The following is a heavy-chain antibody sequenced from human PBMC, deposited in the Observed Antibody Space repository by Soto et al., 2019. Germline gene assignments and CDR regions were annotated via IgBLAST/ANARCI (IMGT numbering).Heavy chain of an antibody. D-gene: IGHD1-1*01. CDR3: ARERNSYWYFDL. CDR2: IHYSGST. J-gene: IGHJ2*01. Sequence: QVQLQESGPGLVKPSQTLSLTCTVSGGSISSGDYYWSWIRQPPGKGLEWIGYIHYSGSTYYNPSLKSRVTISVDTAKNQFSLKLSSVTAAGTAVYYCARERNSYWYFDLWGRGTLVTVSS. V-gene: IGHV4-30-4*01. CDR1: GGSISSGDYY.